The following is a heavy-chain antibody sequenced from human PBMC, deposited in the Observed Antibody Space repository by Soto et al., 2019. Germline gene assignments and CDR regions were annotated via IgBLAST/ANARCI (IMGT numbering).Heavy chain of an antibody. D-gene: IGHD1-26*01. J-gene: IGHJ5*02. CDR1: GFTFSSYA. CDR2: ISGSGGST. V-gene: IGHV3-23*01. Sequence: GGSLRLSCAASGFTFSSYAMSWVRQAPGKGLEWVSAISGSGGSTYYADSVKGRFTISRDNSKNTLYLQMNSLRAEDTAVYYCAKDPTPKWEPQGWFDPWGPGTLVTLSS. CDR3: AKDPTPKWEPQGWFDP.